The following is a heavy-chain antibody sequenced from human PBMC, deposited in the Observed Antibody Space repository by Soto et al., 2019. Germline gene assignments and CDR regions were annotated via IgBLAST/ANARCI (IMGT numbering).Heavy chain of an antibody. CDR1: GYTFTSYD. CDR3: ARGISTKVGKYRYWYFDL. Sequence: QVQLVQSGAEVKKPGASVKVSCKASGYTFTSYDINWVRQATGQGLEWMGWMNPNSGNTGYAQKFQGRVTMTRNTSVSTAYMELSSLRSEDTAVYYCARGISTKVGKYRYWYFDLWGRGTLVTVSS. CDR2: MNPNSGNT. D-gene: IGHD2-8*01. V-gene: IGHV1-8*01. J-gene: IGHJ2*01.